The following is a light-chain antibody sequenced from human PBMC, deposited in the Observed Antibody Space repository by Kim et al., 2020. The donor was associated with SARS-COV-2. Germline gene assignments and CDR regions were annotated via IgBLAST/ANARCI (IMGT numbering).Light chain of an antibody. V-gene: IGLV1-51*02. Sequence: GQRVTISCSGSTSNIGNYYVSWYQQFPGTAPKLLIYENSKRTSGIPDRFSGSKSGTSATLGITGLQTGDEADYFCGVWDNSLSGNLFGGGTQLTVL. CDR3: GVWDNSLSGNL. J-gene: IGLJ3*02. CDR2: ENS. CDR1: TSNIGNYY.